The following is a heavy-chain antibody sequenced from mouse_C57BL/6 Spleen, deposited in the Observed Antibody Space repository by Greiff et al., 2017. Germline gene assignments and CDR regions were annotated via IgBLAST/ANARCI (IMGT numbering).Heavy chain of an antibody. CDR2: IRNKANNHAT. CDR1: GFTFSDAW. V-gene: IGHV6-6*01. Sequence: EVMLVESGGGLVQPGGSMKLSCAASGFTFSDAWMDWVRQSPEKGLEWVAEIRNKANNHATYYAESVKGRFTISREDSKSSVYLQMNSLRAEDTGIYYCTRGNPLYFDVWGTGTTVTVSS. J-gene: IGHJ1*03. D-gene: IGHD2-1*01. CDR3: TRGNPLYFDV.